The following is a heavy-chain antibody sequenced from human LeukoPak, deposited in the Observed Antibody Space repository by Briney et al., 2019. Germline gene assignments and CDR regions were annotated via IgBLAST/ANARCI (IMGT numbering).Heavy chain of an antibody. Sequence: SSETLSLTCTVSGGSISSSNYYWSWIRQPAGKGLEWIGRIYTSGSTNYNPSLKSRVTISVDTSKNQFSLKLSSVTAADTAVYYCARDLKKKAVAGIFDYWGQGTLVTVSS. D-gene: IGHD6-19*01. CDR2: IYTSGST. V-gene: IGHV4-61*02. CDR3: ARDLKKKAVAGIFDY. CDR1: GGSISSSNYY. J-gene: IGHJ4*02.